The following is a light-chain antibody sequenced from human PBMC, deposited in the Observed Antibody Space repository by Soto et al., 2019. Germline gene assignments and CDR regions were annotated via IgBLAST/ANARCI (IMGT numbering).Light chain of an antibody. CDR2: DAS. Sequence: EIVLTQSPATLFLSPGERATLSCRASQGVSSHLAWSQQKPGQAPRLLIYDASNRATGIPARFSGSESGTDFTLTISCLEPEDFAVYYCPQRSNWPPLSFGQGTKV. CDR1: QGVSSH. CDR3: PQRSNWPPLS. V-gene: IGKV3-11*01. J-gene: IGKJ1*01.